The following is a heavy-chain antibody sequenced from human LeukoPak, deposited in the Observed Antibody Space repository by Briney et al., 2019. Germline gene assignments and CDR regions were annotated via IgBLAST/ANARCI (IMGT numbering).Heavy chain of an antibody. CDR3: AKDRVNLVVVPAALDY. J-gene: IGHJ4*02. V-gene: IGHV3-30*18. Sequence: GGSLRLSCAASGFTFSSYGMHWVRQAPGKGLEWVAVISYDGSNKYYADSVKGRFTISRDNSKNTLYLQMNSLRAEVTAVYYCAKDRVNLVVVPAALDYWGQGTLVTVSS. D-gene: IGHD2-2*01. CDR1: GFTFSSYG. CDR2: ISYDGSNK.